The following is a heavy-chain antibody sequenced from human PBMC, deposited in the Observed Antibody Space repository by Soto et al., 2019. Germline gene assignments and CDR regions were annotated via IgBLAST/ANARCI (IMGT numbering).Heavy chain of an antibody. D-gene: IGHD3-16*01. CDR2: ISSSSSNI. CDR3: ASDRSLGSNWYYYLES. CDR1: GFTFSSRA. V-gene: IGHV3-48*02. J-gene: IGHJ4*02. Sequence: PGGSLRLSCTDSGFTFSSRAMNWVRQFPGRGLEWVSYISSSSSNIDYADCVKGRFTVSRDNAKNSLYLQMNTLRDEDTAVYYCASDRSLGSNWYYYLESWGQGTLVTVSS.